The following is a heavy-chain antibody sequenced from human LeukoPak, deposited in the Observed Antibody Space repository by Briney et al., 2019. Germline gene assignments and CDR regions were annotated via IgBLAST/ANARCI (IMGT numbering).Heavy chain of an antibody. D-gene: IGHD3-9*01. CDR1: GSTISSNY. J-gene: IGHJ4*02. Sequence: GGSLRLSCIGSGSTISSNYMTWVRQAPGKGLEWVAIISYDGSNKYYPDSVKGRFTISRDNSKNTLYLQMNSLRADDTAVYYCARDPSYDILTGYSLDYWGQGTLVTVSS. V-gene: IGHV3-30-3*01. CDR2: ISYDGSNK. CDR3: ARDPSYDILTGYSLDY.